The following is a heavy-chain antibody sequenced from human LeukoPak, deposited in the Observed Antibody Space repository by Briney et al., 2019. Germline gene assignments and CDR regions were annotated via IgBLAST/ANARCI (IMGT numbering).Heavy chain of an antibody. V-gene: IGHV4-30-2*02. CDR2: IYHSGST. J-gene: IGHJ6*02. D-gene: IGHD3-3*01. CDR3: ARHSDSYYDFWSGYSQYYGMDV. Sequence: SQTLSLTCAVSGGSISSGGYSWSWIRQPPGKGLEWIGYIYHSGSTYYNPSLKSRVTISVDTSKNQFSLRLSSVTAADTAVYYCARHSDSYYDFWSGYSQYYGMDVWGQGTTVTVSS. CDR1: GGSISSGGYS.